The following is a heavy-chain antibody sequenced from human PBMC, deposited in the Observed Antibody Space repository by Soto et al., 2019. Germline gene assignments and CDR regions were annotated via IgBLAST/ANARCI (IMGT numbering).Heavy chain of an antibody. D-gene: IGHD2-15*01. V-gene: IGHV1-18*01. Sequence: ASVKVSCKASGYTFTSYGISWVRQAPGQRLEWMGWISAYNGNTNYAQKLQGRVTMTTDTSTSTAYMELRSLRSDDTAVYYCAQSSVPRLFIWSSRADLPLSLAMLNRPSTECAAFVLLRSPLNLTAHTSPFPGSWRTQCFQH. CDR1: GYTFTSYG. CDR3: AQSSVPRLFIWSSRADLPLSLAMLNRPSTECAAFVLLRSPLNLTAHTSPFPGSWRTQCFQH. CDR2: ISAYNGNT. J-gene: IGHJ1*01.